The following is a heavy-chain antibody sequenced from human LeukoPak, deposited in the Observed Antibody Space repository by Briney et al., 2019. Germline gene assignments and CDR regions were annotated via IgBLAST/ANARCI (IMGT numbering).Heavy chain of an antibody. CDR1: GGSISSSSYY. J-gene: IGHJ4*02. D-gene: IGHD3-16*01. CDR2: IYYSGST. CDR3: AEGVYYFDY. V-gene: IGHV4-39*01. Sequence: ASETLSLTCTVSGGSISSSSYYWGWVRQPPGKWLEWIVSIYYSGSTYYNPSLNSRVTISVNTSKTQFSLKLSSVTAADTAVYYCAEGVYYFDYWGQGTLVTVSS.